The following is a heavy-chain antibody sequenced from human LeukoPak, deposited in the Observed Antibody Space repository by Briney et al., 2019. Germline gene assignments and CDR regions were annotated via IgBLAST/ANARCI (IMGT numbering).Heavy chain of an antibody. Sequence: GGSLRLSCAASGFTFSTNGMHWVRQAPGKGLGWVAVVWFDGSNKHYADSVKGRFTISRDNSKNTLYLQMNSLRAEDTAVYYCAREGDYYDSSGIDYWGQGTLVTVSS. J-gene: IGHJ4*02. CDR3: AREGDYYDSSGIDY. CDR2: VWFDGSNK. V-gene: IGHV3-33*01. CDR1: GFTFSTNG. D-gene: IGHD3-22*01.